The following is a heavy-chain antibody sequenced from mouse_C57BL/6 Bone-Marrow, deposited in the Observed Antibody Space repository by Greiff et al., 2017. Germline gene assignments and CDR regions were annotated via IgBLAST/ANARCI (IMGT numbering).Heavy chain of an antibody. Sequence: QVQLQQSGAELARPGASVKLSCKASGYTFTSYGISWVKQRPGQGLEWIGEIYPRSGNTYYNEKFKGKATLTADKSSSTAYMELRSLTSEDSAVYFCAGKLTPYWGQGTLVTVSA. CDR2: IYPRSGNT. V-gene: IGHV1-81*01. CDR1: GYTFTSYG. J-gene: IGHJ3*01. CDR3: AGKLTPY.